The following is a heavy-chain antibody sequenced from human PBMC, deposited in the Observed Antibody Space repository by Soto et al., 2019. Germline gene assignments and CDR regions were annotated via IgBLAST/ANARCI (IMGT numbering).Heavy chain of an antibody. Sequence: EVQLLESGGGLVQPGGPLRLSCAASGFIFSNFAMSWVRQAPGKGLEWVSAINGVGGRTFYSDSVRGRFTISRDNSKNRLYLQMNSLRAEDTAEYFCAKDFLDIVSTSWYFDLWGRGTLVTVSS. J-gene: IGHJ2*01. CDR2: INGVGGRT. CDR1: GFIFSNFA. V-gene: IGHV3-23*01. D-gene: IGHD5-12*01. CDR3: AKDFLDIVSTSWYFDL.